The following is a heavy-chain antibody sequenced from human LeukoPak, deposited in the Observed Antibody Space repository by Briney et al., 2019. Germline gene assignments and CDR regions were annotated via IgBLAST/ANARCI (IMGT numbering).Heavy chain of an antibody. J-gene: IGHJ4*02. CDR3: ARDLDSSLRD. D-gene: IGHD6-19*01. CDR2: ISYDGSDK. CDR1: GFTFSSYG. Sequence: PGRSLRLSCAASGFTFSSYGMHWVRQAPGKGLEWVAVISYDGSDKYYADSVKGRFTTSRDNSRNTLYLQMNSLRAEDTAVYYCARDLDSSLRDWSQGTLVTVSS. V-gene: IGHV3-33*05.